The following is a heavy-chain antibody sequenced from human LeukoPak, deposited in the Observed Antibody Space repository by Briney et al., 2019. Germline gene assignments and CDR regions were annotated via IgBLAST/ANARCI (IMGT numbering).Heavy chain of an antibody. Sequence: GSLRLSCAASGFTFSSYEMNWVRQAPGEGLEWLSYISGSGRTIYYADSVRGRFTISRDNARNSLYLQMKSLRADDTAVYYCTRVENIGMDVWGQGTTVTVSS. CDR3: TRVENIGMDV. CDR1: GFTFSSYE. D-gene: IGHD1/OR15-1a*01. CDR2: ISGSGRTI. J-gene: IGHJ6*02. V-gene: IGHV3-48*03.